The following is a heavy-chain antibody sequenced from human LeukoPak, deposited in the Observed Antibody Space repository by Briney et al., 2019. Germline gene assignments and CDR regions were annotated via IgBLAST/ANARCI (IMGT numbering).Heavy chain of an antibody. CDR3: ASLKGLFDYFDY. CDR1: GGSIIASDW. Sequence: PSGTLSLTCTVSGGSIIASDWWTWVRQAPGKGLEWVSVLYNAGSTYYADSVKGRFTISRDNSKNTLYLQMYSLRAEDTAVYYCASLKGLFDYFDYWGQGILVTVYS. CDR2: LYNAGST. V-gene: IGHV3-53*01. D-gene: IGHD3-22*01. J-gene: IGHJ4*02.